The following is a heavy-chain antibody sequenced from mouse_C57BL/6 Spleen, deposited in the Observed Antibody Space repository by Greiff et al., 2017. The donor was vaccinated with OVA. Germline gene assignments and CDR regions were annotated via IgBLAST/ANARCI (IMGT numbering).Heavy chain of an antibody. J-gene: IGHJ4*01. CDR3: SRFRRDYAMDY. V-gene: IGHV1-63*01. CDR1: GYTFTNYW. CDR2: IYPGGGYT. Sequence: VQLQQSGAELVRPGTSVKMSCKASGYTFTNYWIGWAKQRPGHGLEWLGDIYPGGGYTNYNEKFKGKATLTADKSSSTAYMQFSSLTSEDSAIYYCSRFRRDYAMDYWGQGTSVTVSS.